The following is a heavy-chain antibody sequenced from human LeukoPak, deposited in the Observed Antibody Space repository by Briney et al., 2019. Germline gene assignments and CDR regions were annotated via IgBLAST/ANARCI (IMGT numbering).Heavy chain of an antibody. CDR2: IIPIFGTA. V-gene: IGHV1-69*06. CDR3: ASVFPYYYDPERYYYYMDV. CDR1: GGTFSSYA. Sequence: ASVKVSCKASGGTFSSYAISWVRQAPGQGLEWMGGIIPIFGTANYAQKFQGRVTITADKATSTAYMELSSLRSEDTAVYYCASVFPYYYDPERYYYYMDVWGKGTTVTVSS. D-gene: IGHD3-22*01. J-gene: IGHJ6*03.